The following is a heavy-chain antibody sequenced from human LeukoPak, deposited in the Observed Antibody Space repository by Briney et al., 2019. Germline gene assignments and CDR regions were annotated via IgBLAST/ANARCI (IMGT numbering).Heavy chain of an antibody. CDR3: PSDSSASRKPRGYYYSYYMDV. CDR1: GSSVSSNDSY. Sequence: PSETLSLTCTVAGSSVSSNDSYWGWIRQPPGRGLEWIGNIYYSGSTFYNPSLKSRVTISINTSKKQFSLKLTSVTAADTAVYYYPSDSSASRKPRGYYYSYYMDVWGKGTTVTVSS. V-gene: IGHV4-39*07. CDR2: IYYSGST. J-gene: IGHJ6*03. D-gene: IGHD1-14*01.